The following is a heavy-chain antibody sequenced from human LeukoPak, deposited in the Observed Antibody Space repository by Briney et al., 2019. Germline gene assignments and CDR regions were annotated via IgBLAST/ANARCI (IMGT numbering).Heavy chain of an antibody. Sequence: GGSLRLSCAASGFTFSSYGMHWVRQAPGKGLEWVAFIRYDGSNKYYADSVKGRFTISRDNSKNSLYLQMNSLRAEDMALYYCAKGRGGWNVSPFDYWGQGTLVTVSS. V-gene: IGHV3-30*02. CDR2: IRYDGSNK. CDR3: AKGRGGWNVSPFDY. D-gene: IGHD1-1*01. J-gene: IGHJ4*02. CDR1: GFTFSSYG.